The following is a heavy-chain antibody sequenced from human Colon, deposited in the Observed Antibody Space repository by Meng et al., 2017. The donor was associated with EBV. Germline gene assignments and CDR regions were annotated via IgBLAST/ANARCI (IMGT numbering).Heavy chain of an antibody. V-gene: IGHV4-30-4*01. CDR1: GRAMGSGNSY. D-gene: IGHD2-21*01. CDR2: IHHSGSA. J-gene: IGHJ4*02. CDR3: ASFDHIPRRYYFAY. Sequence: QVHLHESCPGLVDPSQPLSPPCTSSGRAMGSGNSYWSWICQPPGKGLEWIGYIHHSGSAYYNPSLKSRVSISVDTSKNQFSLNLNSMTAADTAVYYCASFDHIPRRYYFAYWGQGTLVTVSS.